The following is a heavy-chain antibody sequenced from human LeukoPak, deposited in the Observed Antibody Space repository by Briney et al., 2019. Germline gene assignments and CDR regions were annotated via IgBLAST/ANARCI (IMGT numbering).Heavy chain of an antibody. J-gene: IGHJ4*02. Sequence: GGSLRLSCAASGFTFSSYSMNWVRQAPGKGLEWVSSISSSSSYIYYADSVKGRFTISRDSSKNTLFLQMNSLRAEDTAVYYCAKVSSSSCYGWNDYWGQGTLVTVSS. D-gene: IGHD2-2*01. CDR3: AKVSSSSCYGWNDY. CDR2: ISSSSSYI. CDR1: GFTFSSYS. V-gene: IGHV3-21*04.